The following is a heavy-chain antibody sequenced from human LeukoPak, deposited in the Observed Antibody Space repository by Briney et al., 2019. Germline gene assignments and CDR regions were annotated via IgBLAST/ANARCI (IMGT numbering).Heavy chain of an antibody. D-gene: IGHD3-22*01. V-gene: IGHV4-39*07. CDR3: ARVQYYYDSSGYQYNWFDP. CDR1: GGSISSSSYY. CDR2: IYYSGST. Sequence: SETLSLTCTVSGGSISSSSYYWGWIRQPPGKGLEWIGSIYYSGSTYYNPSLKSRVTISVDTSKNQFSLKLSSVTAADTAVYYCARVQYYYDSSGYQYNWFDPWGQGTLVTVSS. J-gene: IGHJ5*02.